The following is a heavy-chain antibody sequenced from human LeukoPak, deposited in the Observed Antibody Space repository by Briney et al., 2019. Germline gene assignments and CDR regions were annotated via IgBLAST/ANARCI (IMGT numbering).Heavy chain of an antibody. V-gene: IGHV4-59*08. CDR3: ARQFRGNWDY. CDR1: GGSISSYY. J-gene: IGHJ4*02. Sequence: SETLSLTCTVSGGSISSYYWSWIRQPPGKGLEWIGYIYYGGSTNYNPSLKSRVTISVDTSKNQFSLKLSSVTAADTAVYYCARQFRGNWDYWGQGTLVTVSS. D-gene: IGHD2-15*01. CDR2: IYYGGST.